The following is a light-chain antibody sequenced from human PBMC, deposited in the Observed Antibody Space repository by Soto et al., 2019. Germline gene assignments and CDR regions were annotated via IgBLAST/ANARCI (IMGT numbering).Light chain of an antibody. V-gene: IGKV1-12*01. CDR1: QGIYNW. CDR2: TTS. CDR3: LQAKSFPLT. Sequence: DIQMTQSPSSVSASVGDRVTITCRASQGIYNWLAWYQQKPGQAPRLLIYTTSILQSGVPSRFSGSGSGTDFTLTISDLQPEDLATYYCLQAKSFPLTCGQGTKVEIK. J-gene: IGKJ1*01.